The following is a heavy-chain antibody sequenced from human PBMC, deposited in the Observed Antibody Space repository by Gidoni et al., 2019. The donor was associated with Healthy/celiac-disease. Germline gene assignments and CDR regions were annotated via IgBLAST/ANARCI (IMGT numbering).Heavy chain of an antibody. D-gene: IGHD3-10*01. J-gene: IGHJ6*03. Sequence: QVQLLESGPGLVKPSQTLSLTCTVPGVSISSGGYYWSWIRQHPGKGLEWIGYIYYSGSTYYNPSLKSRVTISVDTSKNQFSLKLSSVTAADTAVYYCARDALGFSGRYYMDVWGKGTTVTVSS. CDR1: GVSISSGGYY. CDR2: IYYSGST. CDR3: ARDALGFSGRYYMDV. V-gene: IGHV4-31*03.